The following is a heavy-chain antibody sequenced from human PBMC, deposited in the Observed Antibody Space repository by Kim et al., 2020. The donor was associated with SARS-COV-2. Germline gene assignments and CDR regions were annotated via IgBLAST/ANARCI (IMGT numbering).Heavy chain of an antibody. D-gene: IGHD3-22*01. V-gene: IGHV1-69*01. Sequence: FQGRVTITADESTSTAYMELSSLRSEDMAVYYCAREYYYDSSGYHNGIDYWGQGTLVTVSS. CDR3: AREYYYDSSGYHNGIDY. J-gene: IGHJ4*02.